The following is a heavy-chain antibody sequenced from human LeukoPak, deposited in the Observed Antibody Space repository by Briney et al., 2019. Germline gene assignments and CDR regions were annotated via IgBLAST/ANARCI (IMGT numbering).Heavy chain of an antibody. CDR2: IYYSGST. CDR3: ARLIAVAGTYRGHFDY. Sequence: SETLSLTCTISGGSISTYYWSWIRQPPGKGLEWIGYIYYSGSTNYNPSLMSRLTISVDTSKNQFSLKLSSVTAADTAVYYCARLIAVAGTYRGHFDYRGQGALVTVSS. D-gene: IGHD6-19*01. CDR1: GGSISTYY. J-gene: IGHJ4*02. V-gene: IGHV4-59*08.